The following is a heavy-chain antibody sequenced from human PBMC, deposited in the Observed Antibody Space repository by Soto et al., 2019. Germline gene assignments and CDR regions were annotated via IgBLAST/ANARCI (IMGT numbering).Heavy chain of an antibody. CDR3: ARVGRYCSSTSCYRGMDV. D-gene: IGHD2-2*01. J-gene: IGHJ6*02. CDR1: GGTFSSYA. CDR2: IIPIFGTA. Sequence: GASVKVSCKASGGTFSSYAISWVRQAPGQGLEWMGGIIPIFGTANYAQEFQGRVTITADESTSTAYMELSSLRSEDTAVYYCARVGRYCSSTSCYRGMDVWGQGTTVTVSS. V-gene: IGHV1-69*13.